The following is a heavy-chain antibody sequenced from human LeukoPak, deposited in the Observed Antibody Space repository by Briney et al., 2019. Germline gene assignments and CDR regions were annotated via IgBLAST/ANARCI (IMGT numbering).Heavy chain of an antibody. Sequence: GGSLRLSCAASGFTFSIYWMSWVRQAPGKGLEWVSYISSSSSTIYYADSVKGRFTISRDNAKNSLYLQMNSLRAEDTAVYYCARDPAYYDILTGYYFDYWGQGTLVTVSS. CDR2: ISSSSSTI. V-gene: IGHV3-48*04. J-gene: IGHJ4*02. CDR3: ARDPAYYDILTGYYFDY. CDR1: GFTFSIYW. D-gene: IGHD3-9*01.